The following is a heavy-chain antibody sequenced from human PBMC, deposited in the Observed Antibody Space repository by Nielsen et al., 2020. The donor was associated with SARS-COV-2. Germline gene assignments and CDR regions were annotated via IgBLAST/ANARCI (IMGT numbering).Heavy chain of an antibody. D-gene: IGHD6-13*01. V-gene: IGHV3-9*01. Sequence: SLKISCAASGFTFDDYAMHWVRQAPGKGLEWVSGISCNSGSIGYADSVKGRFTISRDNAKNSLYLQMNSLRAEDTAVYYCATDSSWGFDYWGQGTLVTVSS. CDR2: ISCNSGSI. CDR1: GFTFDDYA. J-gene: IGHJ4*02. CDR3: ATDSSWGFDY.